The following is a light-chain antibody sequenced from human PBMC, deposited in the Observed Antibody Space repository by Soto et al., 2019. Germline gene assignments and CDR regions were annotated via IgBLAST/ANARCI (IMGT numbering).Light chain of an antibody. Sequence: EIVLTQSPGTLSLSPGERAALSCRASQSVGNNFLGWYQQKPGQSPRLLIYHASNRATGIPDRFSGTASGTDFTLTISRLEPEDFVVYYCHQYASSPLTFGGGTKVEIK. CDR1: QSVGNNF. J-gene: IGKJ4*01. CDR2: HAS. CDR3: HQYASSPLT. V-gene: IGKV3-20*01.